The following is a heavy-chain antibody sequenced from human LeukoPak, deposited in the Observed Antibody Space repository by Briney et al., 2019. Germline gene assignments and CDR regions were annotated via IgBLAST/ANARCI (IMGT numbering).Heavy chain of an antibody. CDR1: GFTFSDYG. CDR2: IRFDGTIK. Sequence: GGSLRLSCAASGFTFSDYGMVWVRQAPGKGLEWMAFIRFDGTIKYYADSVKDRFTISRDNSKNTLYLQMHSLRAEDTAVYYCAKLPQGSGSYPLHFDYWGQGTLVTVSS. J-gene: IGHJ4*02. D-gene: IGHD3-10*01. V-gene: IGHV3-30*02. CDR3: AKLPQGSGSYPLHFDY.